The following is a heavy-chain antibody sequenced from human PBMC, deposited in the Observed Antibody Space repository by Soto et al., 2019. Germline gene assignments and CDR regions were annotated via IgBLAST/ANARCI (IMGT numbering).Heavy chain of an antibody. Sequence: GGSLRLSCAASGFTFSSYGMHWVRQAPGKGLEWVAVISYDGSNKYYADSVKGRFTISRDNSKNTLYLQMNSLRAEDTAVYYCAKDRLEWFGELLSPWGQGTLVTVSS. CDR2: ISYDGSNK. D-gene: IGHD3-10*01. J-gene: IGHJ4*02. CDR3: AKDRLEWFGELLSP. CDR1: GFTFSSYG. V-gene: IGHV3-30*18.